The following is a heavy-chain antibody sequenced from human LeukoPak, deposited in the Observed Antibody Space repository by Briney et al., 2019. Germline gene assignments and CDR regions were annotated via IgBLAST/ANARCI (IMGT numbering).Heavy chain of an antibody. CDR3: ARDPQLELQVDDY. V-gene: IGHV3-48*04. CDR2: ITPSGFTV. CDR1: GFTFSSHS. J-gene: IGHJ4*02. Sequence: GGSLRLSCAASGFTFSSHSMNWVRQAPGKGLEWLSYITPSGFTVYSDSVQGRFTISRDSAKNSVYLQMNSLTAEDTAMYYCARDPQLELQVDDYWGQGTLVTVSS. D-gene: IGHD1-7*01.